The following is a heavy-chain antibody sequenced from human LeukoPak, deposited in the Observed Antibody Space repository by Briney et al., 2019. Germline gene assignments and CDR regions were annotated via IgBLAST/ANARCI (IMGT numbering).Heavy chain of an antibody. V-gene: IGHV4-59*04. CDR1: GGSISSYY. CDR2: IYYSGST. CDR3: WSLLVPGNFDY. Sequence: SETLSLTCTVSGGSISSYYWSWIRQPPGKGLEWIGYIYYSGSTYYNPSLKSRVTISVNTSKNQFSLKVTSVTAADTPVYYCWSLLVPGNFDYWGQGTLVTVSP. D-gene: IGHD2-8*02. J-gene: IGHJ4*02.